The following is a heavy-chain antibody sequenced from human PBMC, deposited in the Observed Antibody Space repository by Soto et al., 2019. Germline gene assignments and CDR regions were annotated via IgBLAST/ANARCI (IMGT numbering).Heavy chain of an antibody. CDR1: GASISSRAYY. CDR2: IYNNGGN. CDR3: ARDPGYCSGGSCPLFDY. Sequence: SETLSLTCTVSGASISSRAYYWSWIRQHPGKGLEWIGYIYNNGGNHYNPSLKSRLTISVDTSKNQFSLKLSSVTAADTAVYFCARDPGYCSGGSCPLFDYWGPGTLVTVSS. J-gene: IGHJ4*02. D-gene: IGHD2-15*01. V-gene: IGHV4-31*03.